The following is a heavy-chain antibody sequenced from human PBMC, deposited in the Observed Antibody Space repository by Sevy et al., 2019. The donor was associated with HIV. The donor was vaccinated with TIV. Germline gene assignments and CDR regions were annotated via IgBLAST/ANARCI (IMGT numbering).Heavy chain of an antibody. CDR1: GFTFTSYA. CDR2: VSGSGGST. J-gene: IGHJ4*02. D-gene: IGHD4-17*01. Sequence: GGSLRLSCAVSGFTFTSYAMNWVRQAPGKGLEWVSGVSGSGGSTYYADSVKGRFSISRDNARRSLYLQMNSLRAEDTAVYYCARDLPPSATTVPHFDCWGQGTLVTVSS. V-gene: IGHV3-23*01. CDR3: ARDLPPSATTVPHFDC.